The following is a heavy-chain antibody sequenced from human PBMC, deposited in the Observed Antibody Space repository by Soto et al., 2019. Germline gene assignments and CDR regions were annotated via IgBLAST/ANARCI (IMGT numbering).Heavy chain of an antibody. CDR1: GFTFSSYG. CDR3: ARDPVVVVAAPVGYYFDY. D-gene: IGHD2-15*01. J-gene: IGHJ4*02. V-gene: IGHV3-33*01. CDR2: IWYDGSNK. Sequence: GGSLRLSCAASGFTFSSYGMHWVRQAPGKGLEWVAVIWYDGSNKYYADSVKGRFTISRDNSKNTLYLQMNSLRAEDTAVYYCARDPVVVVAAPVGYYFDYWGQGTLVTVSS.